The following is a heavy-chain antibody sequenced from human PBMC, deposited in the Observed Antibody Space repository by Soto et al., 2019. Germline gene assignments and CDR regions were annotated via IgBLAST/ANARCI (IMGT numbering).Heavy chain of an antibody. CDR2: IKSKTDGGTT. V-gene: IGHV3-15*01. Sequence: GGSLRLSCAASGFTFSNAWMSWVRQAPGKGLEWVGRIKSKTDGGTTDYAAPVKGRFTISRDDSKNTLYLQMNSLKTEDTAVYYCTTGSSSEVGAFDIWGQGTMVTVSS. D-gene: IGHD6-6*01. CDR3: TTGSSSEVGAFDI. J-gene: IGHJ3*02. CDR1: GFTFSNAW.